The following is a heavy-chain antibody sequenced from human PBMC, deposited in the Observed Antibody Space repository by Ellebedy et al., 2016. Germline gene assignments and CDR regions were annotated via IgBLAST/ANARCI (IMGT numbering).Heavy chain of an antibody. CDR1: GGTFSSYA. V-gene: IGHV1-69*13. J-gene: IGHJ4*02. CDR3: AREGQYYYDSSGYPFDY. D-gene: IGHD3-22*01. CDR2: IIPIFGTA. Sequence: SVKVSCXASGGTFSSYAISWVRQAPGQGLEWMGGIIPIFGTANYAQKFQGRVTITADESTSTAYMELSSLRSEDTAVYYCAREGQYYYDSSGYPFDYWGQGTLVTVSS.